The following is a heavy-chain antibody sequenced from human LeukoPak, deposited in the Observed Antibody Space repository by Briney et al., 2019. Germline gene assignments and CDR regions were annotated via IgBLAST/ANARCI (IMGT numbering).Heavy chain of an antibody. CDR2: INHSGST. CDR3: ARIAVAGLSDY. Sequence: PSETLPLTCAVYGGSFSGYYWSWIRQPPGKGLEWIGEINHSGSTNYNPSLKSRVTISVDTSKNQFSLKLSSVTAADTAAYYCARIAVAGLSDYWGQGTLVTVSS. D-gene: IGHD6-19*01. CDR1: GGSFSGYY. V-gene: IGHV4-34*01. J-gene: IGHJ4*02.